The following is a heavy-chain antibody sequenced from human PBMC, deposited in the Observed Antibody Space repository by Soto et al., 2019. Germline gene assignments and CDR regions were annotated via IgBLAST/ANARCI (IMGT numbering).Heavy chain of an antibody. CDR2: INSDGSDT. J-gene: IGHJ4*02. CDR1: GFTFSTFW. CDR3: ARDFEY. Sequence: EVQLVESGGGLVQPGGSLRLSCEASGFTFSTFWMHWVRQAPGKGLVWVSRINSDGSDTNYADSVKGRVTISRDNAKNKLYLELNSLRPEETAVYYCARDFEYWGQGSLVTVSS. V-gene: IGHV3-74*01.